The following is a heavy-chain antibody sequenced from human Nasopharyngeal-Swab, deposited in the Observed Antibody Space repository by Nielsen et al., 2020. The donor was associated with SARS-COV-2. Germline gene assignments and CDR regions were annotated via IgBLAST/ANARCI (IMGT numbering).Heavy chain of an antibody. Sequence: GGSLRLSCAASGFTFSSHAMSWVRQAPGKGLEWVSAISGSGGSTYYADSVKGRFTISRDNSKNTLYLQMNSLRAEDTAVYYCAKLQHSSSWSGYYYYMDVWGKGTTVTVSS. CDR2: ISGSGGST. J-gene: IGHJ6*03. CDR1: GFTFSSHA. CDR3: AKLQHSSSWSGYYYYMDV. V-gene: IGHV3-23*01. D-gene: IGHD6-13*01.